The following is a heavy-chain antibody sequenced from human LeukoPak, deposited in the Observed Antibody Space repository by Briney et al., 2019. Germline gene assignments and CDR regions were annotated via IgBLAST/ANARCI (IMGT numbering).Heavy chain of an antibody. Sequence: PSETLSLTCTVSGGSISSSSYYWGWIRQPPGKGLEWIGSIYYSGSTYYNPSLKSRVTISVDTSKNQFSLKLSSVTAADTAVYYCAVEIPQVLPSYTFDIWGQGTMVTVSS. CDR2: IYYSGST. CDR1: GGSISSSSYY. CDR3: AVEIPQVLPSYTFDI. J-gene: IGHJ3*02. V-gene: IGHV4-39*07. D-gene: IGHD3-16*02.